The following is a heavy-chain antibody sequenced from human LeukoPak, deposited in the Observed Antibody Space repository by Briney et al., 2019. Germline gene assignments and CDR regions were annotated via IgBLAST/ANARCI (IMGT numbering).Heavy chain of an antibody. D-gene: IGHD3-3*01. V-gene: IGHV3-21*06. J-gene: IGHJ3*02. CDR3: ARDQGQVDFWSEYDAFDI. CDR1: GFTFSSYS. CDR2: ISSSSSYI. Sequence: GGSLRLSCAASGFTFSSYSMKWVRQAPGKGLEWVSSISSSSSYIYYADSVKGRFTISRDNAKNSLYLQMNSLRAEDTAVYYCARDQGQVDFWSEYDAFDIWGQGTMVTVSS.